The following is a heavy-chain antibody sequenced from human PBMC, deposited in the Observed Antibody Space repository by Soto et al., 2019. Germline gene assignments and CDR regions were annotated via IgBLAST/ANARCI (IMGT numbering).Heavy chain of an antibody. CDR1: GFVLRCYA. V-gene: IGHV3-23*01. Sequence: RHYGAAAGFVLRCYALTEACHASVKGLEWVSAIIVSGGFTYYTDSVKGRFTISRDNSKNTLYLQMNSLRAEDTALYYCAKDPYIWGSYRYPFDSWGQGTMVTVSS. D-gene: IGHD3-16*02. J-gene: IGHJ4*02. CDR3: AKDPYIWGSYRYPFDS. CDR2: IIVSGGFT.